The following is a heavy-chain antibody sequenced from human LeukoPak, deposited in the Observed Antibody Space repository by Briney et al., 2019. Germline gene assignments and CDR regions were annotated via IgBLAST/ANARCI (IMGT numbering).Heavy chain of an antibody. J-gene: IGHJ4*02. Sequence: GGSLRLSCAASGFTFSSYAMSWVRQAPGKGLEWVSTISGSGGNTYYADSVKGRFTISRDNSKNTLYLQMNSLRAEDTAVYYCARDIEIAVAGTAPFDYWGQGTLVTVSS. CDR2: ISGSGGNT. V-gene: IGHV3-23*01. CDR3: ARDIEIAVAGTAPFDY. CDR1: GFTFSSYA. D-gene: IGHD6-19*01.